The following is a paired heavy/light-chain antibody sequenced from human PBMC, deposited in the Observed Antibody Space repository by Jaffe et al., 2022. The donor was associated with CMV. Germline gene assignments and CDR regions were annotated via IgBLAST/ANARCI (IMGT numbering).Light chain of an antibody. CDR1: NSGTKT. CDR2: YET. J-gene: IGLJ3*02. Sequence: SYVLTQPPSLSVAPGQTARITCGGINSGTKTVHWYQQKPGQAPVLVIYYETARPSGIPERFSGSTSGNTATLTINRVEAGDEADYSCQEWLDGGDLWVFGRGTKLTVL. V-gene: IGLV3-21*02. CDR3: QEWLDGGDLWV.
Heavy chain of an antibody. D-gene: IGHD3-10*01. V-gene: IGHV1-2*02. CDR3: ARHRHDYGFAFDV. CDR2: INPRSGGT. Sequence: QVQLVQSGAEVKKPGASVKVSCKTSGYTFTGFQVHWVRRAPGQGLEWMGWINPRSGGTNFAQKFRGRVTMTDDTSTSTAYMELNRLISGDTAVYYCARHRHDYGFAFDVWGQGTMVTVSS. CDR1: GYTFTGFQ. J-gene: IGHJ3*01.